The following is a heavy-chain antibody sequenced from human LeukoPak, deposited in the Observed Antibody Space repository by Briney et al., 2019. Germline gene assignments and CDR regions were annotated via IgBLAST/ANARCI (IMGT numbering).Heavy chain of an antibody. J-gene: IGHJ4*02. V-gene: IGHV3-30*01. Sequence: GGSLRLSCAASGFTFSSYAMHWVRQAPGKGLEWVAVISYDGSNKYYADSVKGRFTISRDNSKNTLYLQMNSLRAEDTAVYCCAREPMATGYYFDYWGQGTLVTVSS. CDR3: AREPMATGYYFDY. D-gene: IGHD5-24*01. CDR2: ISYDGSNK. CDR1: GFTFSSYA.